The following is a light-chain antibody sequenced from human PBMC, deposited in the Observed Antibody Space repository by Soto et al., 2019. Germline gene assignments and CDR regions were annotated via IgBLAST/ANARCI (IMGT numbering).Light chain of an antibody. CDR3: SSYTISSTVV. V-gene: IGLV2-14*03. CDR2: DVS. CDR1: SSDVGGYNY. J-gene: IGLJ2*01. Sequence: QSALTQPASVSGSPGQSITMSCTGTSSDVGGYNYVSWYQQHPGKVPKLMIYDVSNRPSGVSNRFSGSKSGNTASLTISGLQAEVEADYYCSSYTISSTVVFGGGTTLPLL.